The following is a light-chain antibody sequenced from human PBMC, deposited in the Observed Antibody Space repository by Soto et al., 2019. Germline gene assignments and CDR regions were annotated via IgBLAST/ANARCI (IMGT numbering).Light chain of an antibody. J-gene: IGLJ3*02. Sequence: QPVLTQSSSASASLGSSVKLTCTLSSGHSSYIIAWHQQQPGKAPRYLMKLEGSGSYNKGSGVPDRFSGSSSGADRYLTISRLQFDDEADYYCETWDSNTWVFGGGTKVTVL. V-gene: IGLV4-60*02. CDR1: SGHSSYI. CDR3: ETWDSNTWV. CDR2: LEGSGSY.